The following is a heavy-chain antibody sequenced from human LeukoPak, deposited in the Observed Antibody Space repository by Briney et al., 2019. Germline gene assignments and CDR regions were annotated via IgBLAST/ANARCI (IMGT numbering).Heavy chain of an antibody. J-gene: IGHJ6*03. V-gene: IGHV3-30*01. Sequence: GGSLRLSCSASGFTFSDYGLHWVRQAPGKGLVWVAIISDGGSNTYYGDSVKGRFTVSRDNSKNTLYLQMTSLRVDDTAVYYCAREVIYYYYMDVWGKGTTVTVS. CDR2: ISDGGSNT. D-gene: IGHD2/OR15-2a*01. CDR1: GFTFSDYG. CDR3: AREVIYYYYMDV.